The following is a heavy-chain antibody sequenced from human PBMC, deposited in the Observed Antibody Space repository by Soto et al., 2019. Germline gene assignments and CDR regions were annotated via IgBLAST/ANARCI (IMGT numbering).Heavy chain of an antibody. CDR3: ARGLDERVTTAPHNDY. Sequence: GASVKVSCKASGYTFTSYGISWVRQAPGQGLEWMGWISAYNGNTNYAQKLQGRVTMTTDTSTSTAYMELRSLRSDDTAVYYCARGLDERVTTAPHNDYWGQGTLVTVSS. D-gene: IGHD4-17*01. V-gene: IGHV1-18*01. CDR2: ISAYNGNT. J-gene: IGHJ4*02. CDR1: GYTFTSYG.